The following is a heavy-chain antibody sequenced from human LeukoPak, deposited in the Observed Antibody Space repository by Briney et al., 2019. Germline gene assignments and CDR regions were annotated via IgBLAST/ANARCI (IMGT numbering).Heavy chain of an antibody. Sequence: GESLKISCKRFGYSFTSFWFSWVRQLPGKGLKWMGTIDPSDSYTNYNPSFQGHVTISADKSINTAYLQWSSLKASDTAMYYWARRSGNWNPIDYWGQGTLVTVSS. D-gene: IGHD1-20*01. CDR2: IDPSDSYT. J-gene: IGHJ4*02. CDR3: ARRSGNWNPIDY. V-gene: IGHV5-10-1*01. CDR1: GYSFTSFW.